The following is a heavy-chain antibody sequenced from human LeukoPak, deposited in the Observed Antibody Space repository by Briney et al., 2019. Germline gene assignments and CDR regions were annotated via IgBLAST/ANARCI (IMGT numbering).Heavy chain of an antibody. CDR3: ARGRSKDGYNYRRWYYFDY. CDR1: GGSFSGYY. V-gene: IGHV4-34*01. J-gene: IGHJ4*02. CDR2: INHSGST. D-gene: IGHD5-24*01. Sequence: SETLSLTCAVYGGSFSGYYWSWTRQPPGKGLEWIGEINHSGSTNYNPSLKSRVTISVDTSKNQFSLKLSAVTAADTAVYYCARGRSKDGYNYRRWYYFDYWGQGTLVTVSS.